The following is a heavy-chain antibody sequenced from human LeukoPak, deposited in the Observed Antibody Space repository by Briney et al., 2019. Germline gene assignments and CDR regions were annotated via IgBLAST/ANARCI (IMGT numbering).Heavy chain of an antibody. CDR2: ISSNGGST. V-gene: IGHV3-64*01. Sequence: PGGSLRLSCAASGFTFSSYAMHWVRQAPGKGLEYVSAISSNGGSTYYANSVKGRFTISRDNSKNTLYLQMGSLRAEDMAVYYCARGRYSYGYYYYYYMDVWGKGTTVTVSS. CDR1: GFTFSSYA. J-gene: IGHJ6*03. CDR3: ARGRYSYGYYYYYYMDV. D-gene: IGHD5-18*01.